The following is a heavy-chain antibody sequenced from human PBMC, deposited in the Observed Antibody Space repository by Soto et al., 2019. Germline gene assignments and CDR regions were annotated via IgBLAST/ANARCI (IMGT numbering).Heavy chain of an antibody. D-gene: IGHD2-8*01. J-gene: IGHJ6*02. CDR3: AKSFVLMVYAMYGMDV. Sequence: GGSLRLSCAASGFTFSSYAMSWVRQSPGKGLEWVSAISGSGGSTYYADSVKGRFTISRDNSKNTLYLQMNSLRAEDTAVYYCAKSFVLMVYAMYGMDVWGQRTTVTVSS. CDR2: ISGSGGST. V-gene: IGHV3-23*01. CDR1: GFTFSSYA.